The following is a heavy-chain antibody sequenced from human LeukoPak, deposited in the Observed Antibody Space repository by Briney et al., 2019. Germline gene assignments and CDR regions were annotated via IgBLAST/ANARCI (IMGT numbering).Heavy chain of an antibody. V-gene: IGHV3-49*04. D-gene: IGHD1-26*01. Sequence: PGGSLRLSCTASGFTLGDYPMSWVRQAPGKGLEWVSFIRSTASGGTTEYAASVKGRFTISRDDSKSIAYLQMNSLKTEDTAVYYCTRAVSWGGRDRYFDYWGQGTLVTVSS. CDR3: TRAVSWGGRDRYFDY. J-gene: IGHJ4*02. CDR1: GFTLGDYP. CDR2: IRSTASGGTT.